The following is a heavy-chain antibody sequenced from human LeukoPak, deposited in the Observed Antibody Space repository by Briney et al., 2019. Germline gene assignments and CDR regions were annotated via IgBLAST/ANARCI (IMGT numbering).Heavy chain of an antibody. CDR3: ARHGAYDFVEQWFDP. V-gene: IGHV5-51*01. Sequence: KPGESLKISCKGSGYSFTSYWIGWVRQMPGKGLEWMGIIYPGDSDTRYSPSFQGQVTISADKSISTAYLQRSSLKASDTAMYYCARHGAYDFVEQWFDPWGQGTLVTVSS. CDR1: GYSFTSYW. D-gene: IGHD3-3*01. J-gene: IGHJ5*02. CDR2: IYPGDSDT.